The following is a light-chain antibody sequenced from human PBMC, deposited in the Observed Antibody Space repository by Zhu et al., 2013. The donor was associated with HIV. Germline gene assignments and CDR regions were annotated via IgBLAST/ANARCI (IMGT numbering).Light chain of an antibody. Sequence: QSALTQPPSASGTPGQTVTISCSGSNSNIGGNTVNWYQQVPGTAPKLIIYSTNQRPSGVPDRFSASKSGTSASLAISGLQSADEATYYCATWDDSLNGVVFGGGTKLTVL. CDR1: NSNIGGNT. J-gene: IGLJ2*01. V-gene: IGLV1-44*01. CDR2: STN. CDR3: ATWDDSLNGVV.